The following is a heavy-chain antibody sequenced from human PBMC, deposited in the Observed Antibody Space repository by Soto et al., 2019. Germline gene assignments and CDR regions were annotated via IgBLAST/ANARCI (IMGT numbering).Heavy chain of an antibody. D-gene: IGHD2-2*01. V-gene: IGHV1-46*03. J-gene: IGHJ6*03. Sequence: GASVKVSCKASGYTFSIFHIHWVRQAPGQGLEWMGEINPSGGATNYAQKFQGRVTMTRDTSTSTVYMELSSLRSEDTAVYYCARDTSCYEWVPCYYMDVWGKGTTVTVSS. CDR3: ARDTSCYEWVPCYYMDV. CDR1: GYTFSIFH. CDR2: INPSGGAT.